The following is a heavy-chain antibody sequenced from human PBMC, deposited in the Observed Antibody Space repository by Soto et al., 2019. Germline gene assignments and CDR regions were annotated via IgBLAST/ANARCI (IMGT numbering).Heavy chain of an antibody. CDR3: ARVPDR. CDR2: IYHTGST. CDR1: GYSISNSHW. Sequence: SETLSLTCAVSGYSISNSHWWTWVRQPPGKGLEWIGEIYHTGSTYYNPSLKSRVTISVDRSKNQFSLKLSSVTAADTAVYYCARVPDRWGQGTLVTVSS. J-gene: IGHJ5*02. D-gene: IGHD2-2*01. V-gene: IGHV4-4*02.